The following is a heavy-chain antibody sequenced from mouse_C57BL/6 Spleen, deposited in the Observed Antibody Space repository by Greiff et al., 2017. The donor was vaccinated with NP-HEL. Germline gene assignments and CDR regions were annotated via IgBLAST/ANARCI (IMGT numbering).Heavy chain of an antibody. Sequence: VQLQQSGPVLVKPGASVKMSCKASGYTFTDYYMNWVKQSHGKSLEWIGVINPYNGGTSYNQKFKGKATLTVDKSSSTAYMELNSLTSEDSAVYYCAREGLRRDFDYWGQGTTLTVSS. D-gene: IGHD2-4*01. CDR2: INPYNGGT. J-gene: IGHJ2*01. CDR1: GYTFTDYY. V-gene: IGHV1-19*01. CDR3: AREGLRRDFDY.